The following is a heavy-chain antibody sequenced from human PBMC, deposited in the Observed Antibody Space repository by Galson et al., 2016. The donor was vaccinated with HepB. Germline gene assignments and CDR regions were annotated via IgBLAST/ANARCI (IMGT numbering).Heavy chain of an antibody. CDR3: AKSLFRGARDV. Sequence: SLRLSCAASGFTFSSYAMSWVRQAPGKGLEWVSAISGDRYSIYYADSVQGRFTISRDNARNILYLQMDGLRNEDTALYFCAKSLFRGARDVWGQGTLVTVSS. D-gene: IGHD3-10*01. CDR1: GFTFSSYA. CDR2: ISGDRYSI. V-gene: IGHV3-23*01. J-gene: IGHJ4*02.